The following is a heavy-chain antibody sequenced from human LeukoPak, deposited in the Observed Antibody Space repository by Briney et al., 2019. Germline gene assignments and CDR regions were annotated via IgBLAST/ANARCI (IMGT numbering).Heavy chain of an antibody. V-gene: IGHV3-33*01. CDR2: IWYDGSNK. CDR3: ARDDCSSISCYHNWFDP. D-gene: IGHD2-2*01. Sequence: PGRSLRLSCAGSGFTFSRYGMHWVRPAPARGLEGVAVIWYDGSNKYYADSVKGRFTISRDNSKNTMYLQVNSLRAEDTAVYYCARDDCSSISCYHNWFDPWGQGTLVTVSS. CDR1: GFTFSRYG. J-gene: IGHJ5*02.